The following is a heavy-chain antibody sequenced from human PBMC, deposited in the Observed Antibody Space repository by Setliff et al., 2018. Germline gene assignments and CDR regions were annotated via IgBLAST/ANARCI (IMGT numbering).Heavy chain of an antibody. D-gene: IGHD2-15*01. CDR1: GYTFTSYG. J-gene: IGHJ4*02. CDR3: ARGRGPDIVVTIPGDY. V-gene: IGHV1-18*01. CDR2: ISAYNGNI. Sequence: GASVKVSCKASGYTFTSYGVSWVRQAPGQGLEWMGWISAYNGNINYAKKFQGRVTMTTDTYTSTANIELRSLRSDDTAVYYCARGRGPDIVVTIPGDYWGQGTQVTVSS.